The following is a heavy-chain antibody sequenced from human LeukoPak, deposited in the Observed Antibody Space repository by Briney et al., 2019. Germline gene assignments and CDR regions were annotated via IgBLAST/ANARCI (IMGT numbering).Heavy chain of an antibody. CDR3: AKDDPNDYKPWIY. D-gene: IGHD4-11*01. Sequence: GGSLRLSCAASGFTLSSYAMSWVRQAPGKGLEWVSLISGSGDKTYYANSVKGRFTISRDNSKNTLYLQVNSLRADDTAVYYCAKDDPNDYKPWIYWGQGTLVIVSS. CDR1: GFTLSSYA. CDR2: ISGSGDKT. V-gene: IGHV3-23*01. J-gene: IGHJ4*02.